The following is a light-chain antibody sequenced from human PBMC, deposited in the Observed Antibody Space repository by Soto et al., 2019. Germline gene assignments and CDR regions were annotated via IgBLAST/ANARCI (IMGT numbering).Light chain of an antibody. Sequence: EIVLTQSPATLSLSPGERATLSCRASQSVGSNLAWYPQKPGQPPRLLIYDGYYRATDTPPRFSGSGSGTDFTLTISSLEPEDSAVYYCQQRNMWPITFGQGTRLEIK. V-gene: IGKV3-11*01. CDR3: QQRNMWPIT. J-gene: IGKJ5*01. CDR2: DGY. CDR1: QSVGSN.